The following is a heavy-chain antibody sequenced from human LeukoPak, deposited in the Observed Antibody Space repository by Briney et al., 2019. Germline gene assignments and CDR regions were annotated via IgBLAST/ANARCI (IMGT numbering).Heavy chain of an antibody. CDR2: ISSSGSTI. Sequence: GGSLRLSCAASGFTFSDYYMSWIRQAPGKGLEWVSYISSSGSTIYYADSVKGRFTISRDNAKNSLYLQMNSLRAEDTAVYYCARATEWFGELMSAFDIWGQGTMVTVSS. CDR1: GFTFSDYY. V-gene: IGHV3-11*01. D-gene: IGHD3-10*01. CDR3: ARATEWFGELMSAFDI. J-gene: IGHJ3*02.